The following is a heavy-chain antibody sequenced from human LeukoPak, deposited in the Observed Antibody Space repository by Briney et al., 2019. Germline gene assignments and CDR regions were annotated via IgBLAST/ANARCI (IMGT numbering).Heavy chain of an antibody. V-gene: IGHV3-33*03. Sequence: PPGRSLRLSCAASGFIFRSYGMHWVRQAPGKGLEWVALVWYDGSKKYYADSVKGRFTISRDNAKNSLYLQMNSLRAEDTAVYYCGRSMDVWGQGTTVTVSS. J-gene: IGHJ6*02. CDR3: GRSMDV. CDR1: GFIFRSYG. CDR2: VWYDGSKK.